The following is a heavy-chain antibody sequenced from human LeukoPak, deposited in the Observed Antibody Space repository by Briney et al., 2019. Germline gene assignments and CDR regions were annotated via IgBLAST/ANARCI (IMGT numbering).Heavy chain of an antibody. V-gene: IGHV3-7*01. CDR1: GFTFSSYC. Sequence: GGSLRLSCAGSGFTFSSYCMTWVRQAPGKGLQWMANIKPDGSQENYAASAKGRFTISRDNAKESLFLQMNSLRVEDTAVYYCVRVGFKDEGFDHWGQGTLVTVSS. CDR3: VRVGFKDEGFDH. CDR2: IKPDGSQE. J-gene: IGHJ4*02. D-gene: IGHD5-24*01.